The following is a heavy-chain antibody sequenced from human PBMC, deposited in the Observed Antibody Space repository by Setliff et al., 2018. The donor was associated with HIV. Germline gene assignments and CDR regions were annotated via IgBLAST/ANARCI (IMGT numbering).Heavy chain of an antibody. Sequence: ASVKVSCKTSGYTFSNYPIHWLRQAPGQRPEWMGWVNTGKGDTKYSQRFQDRLTITTDSPASSVYMELSSLSSDDTAIYYCARDRFTLTSSIFGFWGHGTLVTVSS. J-gene: IGHJ4*01. CDR1: GYTFSNYP. CDR3: ARDRFTLTSSIFGF. V-gene: IGHV1-3*04. D-gene: IGHD3-3*01. CDR2: VNTGKGDT.